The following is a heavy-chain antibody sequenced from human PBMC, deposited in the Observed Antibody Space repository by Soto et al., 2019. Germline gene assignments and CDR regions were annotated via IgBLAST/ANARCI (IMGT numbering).Heavy chain of an antibody. V-gene: IGHV4-4*02. Sequence: SETLSLTCAVSSGSISSSNWWSWVRQPPGKGLEWIGEIYHSGSTNYNPSLKSRVTISVDKSKNQFSLKLSSVTAADTAVYYCARDHRGSGPGSGNYDAFDIWGQGTMVTVS. J-gene: IGHJ3*02. CDR1: SGSISSSNW. D-gene: IGHD3-10*01. CDR3: ARDHRGSGPGSGNYDAFDI. CDR2: IYHSGST.